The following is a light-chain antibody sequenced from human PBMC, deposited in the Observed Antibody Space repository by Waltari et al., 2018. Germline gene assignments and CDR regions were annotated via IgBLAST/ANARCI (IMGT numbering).Light chain of an antibody. CDR2: AAS. J-gene: IGKJ4*01. CDR1: QEIRND. V-gene: IGKV1-6*01. CDR3: LQDHNYPLT. Sequence: IQMTHPPSALSASVGEEVTITCRASQEIRNDLGWYQQKPGKAPKLLIYAASILQSGVPSRFSGSGSGTDFTLTISSLQPEDFATYYCLQDHNYPLTFGGGTKVEFK.